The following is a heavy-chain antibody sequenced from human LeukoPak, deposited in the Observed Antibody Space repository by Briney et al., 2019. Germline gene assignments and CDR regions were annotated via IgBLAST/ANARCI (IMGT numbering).Heavy chain of an antibody. J-gene: IGHJ6*02. D-gene: IGHD4-17*01. V-gene: IGHV4-39*01. CDR1: GGSISSSSYY. Sequence: SETLSLTCTVSGGSISSSSYYWGWVRQPPGKGLEWIGRIYYSGSTYYNPSLKSRVTISVDTSKNQFSLKLSSVTAADTAVYYCARHGPMTTVTTAYYYGMDVWGQGTTVTVSS. CDR2: IYYSGST. CDR3: ARHGPMTTVTTAYYYGMDV.